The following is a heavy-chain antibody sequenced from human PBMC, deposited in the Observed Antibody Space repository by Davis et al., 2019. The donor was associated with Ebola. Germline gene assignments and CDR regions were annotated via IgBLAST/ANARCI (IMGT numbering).Heavy chain of an antibody. J-gene: IGHJ6*02. Sequence: GGSLRLSCAASGFTFSSYSMNWVRQAPGKGLEWVSYISSSSSTIYYADSVKGRFTISRDNSKNSLYLQMNSLRAEDTALYYCAKDIHYYYGMDVWGQGTTVTVSS. CDR1: GFTFSSYS. D-gene: IGHD2-21*01. CDR3: AKDIHYYYGMDV. CDR2: ISSSSSTI. V-gene: IGHV3-48*04.